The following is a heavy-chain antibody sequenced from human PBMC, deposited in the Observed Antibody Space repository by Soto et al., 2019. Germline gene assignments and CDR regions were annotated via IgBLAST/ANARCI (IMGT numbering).Heavy chain of an antibody. CDR1: GGTFSSYT. V-gene: IGHV1-69*08. CDR2: IIPILGIA. CDR3: AREWPTEGDTKIDY. Sequence: QVQLVQSGAEVKKPGSSVKVSCKASGGTFSSYTISWVRQAPGQGLEWMGRIIPILGIANYAQKFQGRVTITADKSTSTAYMELSILRSEDTAVYYCAREWPTEGDTKIDYWGQGTLVTVSS. J-gene: IGHJ4*02. D-gene: IGHD2-8*01.